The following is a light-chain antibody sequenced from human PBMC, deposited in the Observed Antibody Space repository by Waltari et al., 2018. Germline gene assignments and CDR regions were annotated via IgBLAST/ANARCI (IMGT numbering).Light chain of an antibody. J-gene: IGKJ1*01. CDR3: QQYYSTPRT. CDR2: AAS. V-gene: IGKV1-NL1*01. CDR1: QCISNS. Sequence: DTQMKQSPSSLSAYARDRVTITCRASQCISNSLAWYQQKPGKAPKLLLYAASRLESGVPSRFSGSGSGTDYTLTISSLQPEDFATYYCQQYYSTPRTFGQGTKVEIK.